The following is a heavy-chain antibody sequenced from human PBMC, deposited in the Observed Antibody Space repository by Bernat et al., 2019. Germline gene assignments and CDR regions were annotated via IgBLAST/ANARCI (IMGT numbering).Heavy chain of an antibody. V-gene: IGHV7-4-1*02. CDR3: ASNKVLIRNPHYYMDV. D-gene: IGHD2-8*01. Sequence: QVQLVQSGSELKKPGASVKVSCKASGYTFTSYAMNWVRQAPGQGLEWMGWINTNTGNPTYAQGFTGRFVCSLDTSVSTAYLQISSLKAEDTAVYYCASNKVLIRNPHYYMDVWGKGTTVTVSS. J-gene: IGHJ6*03. CDR1: GYTFTSYA. CDR2: INTNTGNP.